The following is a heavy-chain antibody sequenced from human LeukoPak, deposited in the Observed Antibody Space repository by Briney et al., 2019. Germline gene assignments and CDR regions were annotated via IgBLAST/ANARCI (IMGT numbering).Heavy chain of an antibody. CDR2: IYYSGST. D-gene: IGHD4-17*01. CDR3: ARRRGGDYGMYYYYYMDV. J-gene: IGHJ6*03. V-gene: IGHV4-59*01. Sequence: SETLSLTCTVSGGSISSYYWSWIRQPPGKGLEWIGYIYYSGSTNYNPSLKSRVTISIDTSKNQFSLKLSSVTATDTAVYYCARRRGGDYGMYYYYYMDVWGKGTTVTVSS. CDR1: GGSISSYY.